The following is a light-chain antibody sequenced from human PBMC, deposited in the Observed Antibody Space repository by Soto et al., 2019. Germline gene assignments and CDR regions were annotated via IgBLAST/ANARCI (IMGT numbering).Light chain of an antibody. CDR1: SSDVGGYNY. J-gene: IGLJ2*01. Sequence: QSALTQPASVSGSPGQSITISCTGTSSDVGGYNYVSWYQRHPGKAPKLMIYGVSNRPSGVSNRFSGSKSGNTASLTISGRQAEDEADYYCSSYTSSSTLLVFGGGTKLTVL. CDR3: SSYTSSSTLLV. CDR2: GVS. V-gene: IGLV2-14*01.